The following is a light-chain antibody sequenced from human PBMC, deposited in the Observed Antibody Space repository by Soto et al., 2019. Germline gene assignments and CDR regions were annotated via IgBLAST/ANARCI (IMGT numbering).Light chain of an antibody. CDR3: CSYTRSSTLL. Sequence: QSVMTQPASVSGSPGQSITISCTGTSSVVGRYNYVSWYQQHPGRAPRLIIYEVINRPAGVSNRFSGSKSGNTALLTISGLQSADEAEYYCCSYTRSSTLLFGGGTKLTVL. CDR1: SSVVGRYNY. CDR2: EVI. V-gene: IGLV2-14*01. J-gene: IGLJ2*01.